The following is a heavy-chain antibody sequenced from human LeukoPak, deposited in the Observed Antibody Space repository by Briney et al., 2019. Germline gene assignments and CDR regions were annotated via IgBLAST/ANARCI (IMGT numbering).Heavy chain of an antibody. D-gene: IGHD2-2*01. CDR3: AKGGVVPADMDV. CDR2: IWYDGSNK. Sequence: PGGSLRLSCEASGFTFSSYGMHWVRQAPGKGLEWVAVIWYDGSNKYYADSVKGRFTISRDNSKNTLYLQMNSLRAEDTAVYYCAKGGVVPADMDVRGKGTTVTVSS. J-gene: IGHJ6*03. V-gene: IGHV3-33*06. CDR1: GFTFSSYG.